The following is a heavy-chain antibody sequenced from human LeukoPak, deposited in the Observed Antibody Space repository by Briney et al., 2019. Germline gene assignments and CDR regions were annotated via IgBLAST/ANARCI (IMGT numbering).Heavy chain of an antibody. V-gene: IGHV5-51*01. J-gene: IGHJ4*02. CDR3: ARSRMVWFGEFHYYFDY. D-gene: IGHD3-10*01. CDR2: IYPGDSDT. CDR1: GYSFTSYW. Sequence: GESLKISCKGSGYSFTSYWIGWVRQMPGKGLEWMGIIYPGDSDTRYSPSFQGQATISADKSISTAYLQWSSLKASDTALYYCARSRMVWFGEFHYYFDYWGQGTLVTVSS.